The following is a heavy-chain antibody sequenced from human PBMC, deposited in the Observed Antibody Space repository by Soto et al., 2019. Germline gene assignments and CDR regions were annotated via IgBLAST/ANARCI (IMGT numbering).Heavy chain of an antibody. CDR3: ARYTYTSRYTYFGMDV. Sequence: GGSLRLSCTASGFTFGDHAMSWFRQAPGKGLEWVGVVRSRAYGGTTDYAASVRGSFTISRDDSKSIAYLQMNTLRTEDTAVYYCARYTYTSRYTYFGMDVWGHGTTVTVSS. J-gene: IGHJ6*02. CDR2: VRSRAYGGTT. CDR1: GFTFGDHA. D-gene: IGHD6-19*01. V-gene: IGHV3-49*03.